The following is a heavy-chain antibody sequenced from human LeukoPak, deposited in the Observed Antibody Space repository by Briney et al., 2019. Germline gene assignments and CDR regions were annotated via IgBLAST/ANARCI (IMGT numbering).Heavy chain of an antibody. D-gene: IGHD3-22*01. V-gene: IGHV3-74*01. J-gene: IGHJ4*02. Sequence: GGSLRLSCAAPGFTFSSYWMHWVRQAPGKGLVWVSRINSDGSSTSYADSVKGRFTISRDNAKNTLYLQMNSLRAEDTAVYYCARASGYYYDSSGPFDYWGQGTLVTVSS. CDR3: ARASGYYYDSSGPFDY. CDR1: GFTFSSYW. CDR2: INSDGSST.